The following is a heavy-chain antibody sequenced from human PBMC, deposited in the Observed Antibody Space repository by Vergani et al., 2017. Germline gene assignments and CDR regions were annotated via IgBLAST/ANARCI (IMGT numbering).Heavy chain of an antibody. D-gene: IGHD6-6*01. V-gene: IGHV3-7*01. CDR3: ARGSIAARPYDY. CDR1: GFTFSSYA. Sequence: EVQLVESGGGLVQPGGSLRLSCAASGFTFSSYAMSWVRQAPGKGLEWVANIKQDGSEKYYVDSVKGRFTISRDNAKNSLYLQMNSLRAEDTAVYYCARGSIAARPYDYWGQGTLVTVSS. J-gene: IGHJ4*02. CDR2: IKQDGSEK.